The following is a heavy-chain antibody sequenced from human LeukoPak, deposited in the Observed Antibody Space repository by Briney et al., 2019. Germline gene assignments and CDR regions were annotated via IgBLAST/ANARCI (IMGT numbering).Heavy chain of an antibody. D-gene: IGHD5-18*01. J-gene: IGHJ3*02. CDR3: AKVAAMVSTNAFDI. Sequence: GGSLRLSCAASGFTFDDYAMHWVRQAPGKGLEWVSGISWNSGSIGYADSVKGRFTISRDNAKNSLYLQMNSLRAEDTALYYCAKVAAMVSTNAFDIWGQGTMVTVSS. CDR1: GFTFDDYA. V-gene: IGHV3-9*01. CDR2: ISWNSGSI.